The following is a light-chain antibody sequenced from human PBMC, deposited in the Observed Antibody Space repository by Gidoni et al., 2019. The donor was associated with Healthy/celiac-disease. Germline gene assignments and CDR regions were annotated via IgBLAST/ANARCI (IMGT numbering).Light chain of an antibody. CDR3: QQSYSTPLT. Sequence: DLQMTQPPSSLSASVGDRVPITCRASQSIRSYLNWYQQKPGKAPKLLIYAASSLQSGVTSRFSGRGSGTDFTLTISSLQPEDFATYYCQQSYSTPLTFGGGTKVEIK. CDR2: AAS. V-gene: IGKV1-39*01. CDR1: QSIRSY. J-gene: IGKJ4*01.